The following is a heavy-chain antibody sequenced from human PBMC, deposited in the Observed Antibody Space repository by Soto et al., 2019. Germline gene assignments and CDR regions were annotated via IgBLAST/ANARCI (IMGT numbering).Heavy chain of an antibody. CDR1: GFTFNTHW. V-gene: IGHV3-74*01. Sequence: GSLRLSCTASGFTFNTHWMHWVRQAPGKGLVWVSRIYFDGITTNYADSVKGRLTVSRDNAKNTVYLHVNTLRDEDTAVYYRARSTAMVTGFDYWGQGTLVTVSS. D-gene: IGHD5-18*01. J-gene: IGHJ4*02. CDR3: ARSTAMVTGFDY. CDR2: IYFDGITT.